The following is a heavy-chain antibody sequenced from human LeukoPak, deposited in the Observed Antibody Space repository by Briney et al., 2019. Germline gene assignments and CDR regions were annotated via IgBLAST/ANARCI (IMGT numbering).Heavy chain of an antibody. Sequence: ASVKVSCKASGYSFTSNYIHWVRQAPGQGLEWMGMIYPRDGSTSYAQKFQGRVTVTRDTSTSTVHMELSGLRSEDTAVYYCARDQEAFDYWGQGILVTVSS. V-gene: IGHV1-46*01. CDR3: ARDQEAFDY. J-gene: IGHJ4*02. CDR2: IYPRDGST. CDR1: GYSFTSNY.